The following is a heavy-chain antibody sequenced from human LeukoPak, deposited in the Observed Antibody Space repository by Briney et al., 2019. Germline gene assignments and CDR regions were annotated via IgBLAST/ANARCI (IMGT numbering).Heavy chain of an antibody. J-gene: IGHJ4*02. V-gene: IGHV3-30*18. CDR1: GFTFSSYG. Sequence: PGGSLRLSCAASGFTFSSYGMHWVRQAPGKGLEWVAVISYDGSSQYYADSVKGRFTISRDNSKNTLYLQMNSLRGEDTAVYYCAKDQRYWGQGTLVTVSS. CDR3: AKDQRY. CDR2: ISYDGSSQ.